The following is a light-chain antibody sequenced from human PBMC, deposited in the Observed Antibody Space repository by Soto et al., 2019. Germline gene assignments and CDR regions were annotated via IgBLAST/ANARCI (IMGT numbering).Light chain of an antibody. CDR1: SSDVGGYNY. Sequence: SALTQPASVSGSPGQSITISCTGTSSDVGGYNYVSWYQHHPGKAPKLIIYEVSNRPSGVSNRFSGSKSGNTASLTISGRQAEDEADYYCNSYTSKSTGVFGTGTKFTVL. J-gene: IGLJ1*01. CDR2: EVS. CDR3: NSYTSKSTGV. V-gene: IGLV2-14*01.